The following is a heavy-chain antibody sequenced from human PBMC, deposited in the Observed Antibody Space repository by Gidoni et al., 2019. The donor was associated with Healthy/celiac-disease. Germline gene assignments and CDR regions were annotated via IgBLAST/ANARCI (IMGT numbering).Heavy chain of an antibody. J-gene: IGHJ4*02. V-gene: IGHV4-59*01. D-gene: IGHD6-13*01. CDR1: GGSISSYY. CDR2: IYYSGST. Sequence: QVQLQESGPGLVKPSETLSLTCTVSGGSISSYYWSWIRQPPGTGLEWIGYIYYSGSTNYNPSLKSRVTIAVYTSKNQFSLKLSSVTAADTAVYYCARAPAAAGTPFDYWGQGTLVTVSS. CDR3: ARAPAAAGTPFDY.